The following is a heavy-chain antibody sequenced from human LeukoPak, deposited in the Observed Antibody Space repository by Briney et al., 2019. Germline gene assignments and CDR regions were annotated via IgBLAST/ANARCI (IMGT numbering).Heavy chain of an antibody. V-gene: IGHV3-23*01. CDR1: GFSLRAYD. CDR3: AMRDRGYGLDI. CDR2: INGGGDIM. D-gene: IGHD3-10*01. J-gene: IGHJ3*02. Sequence: GGSLRLSCAASGFSLRAYDLIWVRQAPGKGLDWVSIINGGGDIMMYEDSVKGRFTISRDNSKNTYYLQMNSLRVEDTAVYYCAMRDRGYGLDIWGQGTVVTVSS.